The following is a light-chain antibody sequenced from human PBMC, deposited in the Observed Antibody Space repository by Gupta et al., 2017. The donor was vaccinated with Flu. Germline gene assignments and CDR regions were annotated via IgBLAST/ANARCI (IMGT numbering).Light chain of an antibody. V-gene: IGLV1-36*01. CDR1: SSNIGNNA. CDR2: YDD. CDR3: AAWDDSLNGLV. J-gene: IGLJ2*01. Sequence: QSVLTQPPSVSEAPRQRVTISCSGSSSNIGNNAVNWYQQLPGKAPKLLIYYDDLLPSGVSDRLSGSKSGTSASRAISGLQSEDEADYYCAAWDDSLNGLVFGGGTKLTVL.